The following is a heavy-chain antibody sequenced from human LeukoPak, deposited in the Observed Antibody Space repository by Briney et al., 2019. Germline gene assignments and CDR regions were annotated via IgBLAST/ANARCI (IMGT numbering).Heavy chain of an antibody. J-gene: IGHJ4*02. CDR3: ARAPDSSDYYYLDY. CDR1: GVSISSGGYS. D-gene: IGHD3-22*01. Sequence: SQTLSLTCAVSGVSISSGGYSRSWIRQPPGNGLEWLGYFYHSGSTYNNPSLKSRVTISVDWSKNQFSLKLSSVTAADTAVYYCARAPDSSDYYYLDYWGQGSLVTVPS. V-gene: IGHV4-30-2*01. CDR2: FYHSGST.